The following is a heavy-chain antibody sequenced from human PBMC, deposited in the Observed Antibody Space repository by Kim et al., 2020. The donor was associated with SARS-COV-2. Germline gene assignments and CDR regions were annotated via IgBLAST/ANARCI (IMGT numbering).Heavy chain of an antibody. J-gene: IGHJ4*02. CDR3: ASHGSSGYPDY. Sequence: GGSLRLSCAASGFTFGDYAMHWVRQAPGKGLEWVSGISWNSGSIGYADSVKGRFTISRDNAKNSLYLQMNSLRAEDTALYYCASHGSSGYPDYWGQGTLVTVSS. CDR2: ISWNSGSI. D-gene: IGHD3-22*01. V-gene: IGHV3-9*01. CDR1: GFTFGDYA.